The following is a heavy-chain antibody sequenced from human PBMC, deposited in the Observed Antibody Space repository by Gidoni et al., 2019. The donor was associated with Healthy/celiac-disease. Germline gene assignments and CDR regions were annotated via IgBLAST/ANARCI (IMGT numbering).Heavy chain of an antibody. Sequence: QITLKESGPTLVKPTQTLTLTCTFSGFSLSTSGVGVGWIRQPPGKALEWLALIYWDDDKRYSPSLKSRLTITKDTSKNQVVLTMTNMDPVDTATYYCAHRPPSLKPGIAARFDPWGQGTLVTVSS. CDR2: IYWDDDK. CDR1: GFSLSTSGVG. V-gene: IGHV2-5*02. CDR3: AHRPPSLKPGIAARFDP. D-gene: IGHD6-25*01. J-gene: IGHJ5*02.